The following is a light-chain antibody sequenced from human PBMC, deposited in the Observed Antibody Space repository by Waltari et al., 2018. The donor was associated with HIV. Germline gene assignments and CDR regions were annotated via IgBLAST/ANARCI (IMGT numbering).Light chain of an antibody. V-gene: IGLV3-10*01. Sequence: SYELTQPPSVSVSPGQTARITCPGDALPKKYAFWYQQKSGQAPVLLIYEDSERPSGIPERFSGSSSGTMATLTISGAQEEDEGDYYCSSADTNSKPVFGGGTRVTVL. J-gene: IGLJ2*01. CDR2: EDS. CDR1: ALPKKY. CDR3: SSADTNSKPV.